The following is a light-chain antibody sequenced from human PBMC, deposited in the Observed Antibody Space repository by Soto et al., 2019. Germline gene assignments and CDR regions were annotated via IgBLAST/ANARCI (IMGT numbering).Light chain of an antibody. J-gene: IGKJ4*01. Sequence: EIVLTQSPGTLSLSPGERATLSCRASQSVSSSYLAWYQQKPGHAPRLLIYGASSRATGIPDRFSGSGSGTDFTLTISRLEPEDFAVYYCQQYGSPLTFGGGTKVDIK. V-gene: IGKV3-20*01. CDR1: QSVSSSY. CDR2: GAS. CDR3: QQYGSPLT.